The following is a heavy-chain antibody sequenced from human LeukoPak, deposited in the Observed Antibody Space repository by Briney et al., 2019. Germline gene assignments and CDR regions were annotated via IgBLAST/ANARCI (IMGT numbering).Heavy chain of an antibody. Sequence: PGGSLRLSCAASGFTFSTYRIHWVRQAPGQGLEWVAVMSYDGTNKYYADSVKGRFTISRDNSKNTLYLQMNSLRTEDTAVYYCARRMAANAFDIWGQGTMVTVSS. D-gene: IGHD5-24*01. CDR2: MSYDGTNK. CDR3: ARRMAANAFDI. J-gene: IGHJ3*02. CDR1: GFTFSTYR. V-gene: IGHV3-30-3*01.